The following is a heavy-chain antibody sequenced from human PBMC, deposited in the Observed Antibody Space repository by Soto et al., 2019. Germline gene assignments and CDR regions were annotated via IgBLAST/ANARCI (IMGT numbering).Heavy chain of an antibody. J-gene: IGHJ6*02. V-gene: IGHV3-30-3*01. CDR2: ISYDGSNK. D-gene: IGHD6-13*01. Sequence: QVQLVESGGGVVQPGRSLRLSCAASGFTFSSYAMHWVRQAPGKGLEWVAVISYDGSNKYYADSVKGRFTISRDNSKNTLYLQMNSLRAEDTAVYYCARDWWAWYSSSWAQYGMDVWGQGTTVTVSS. CDR3: ARDWWAWYSSSWAQYGMDV. CDR1: GFTFSSYA.